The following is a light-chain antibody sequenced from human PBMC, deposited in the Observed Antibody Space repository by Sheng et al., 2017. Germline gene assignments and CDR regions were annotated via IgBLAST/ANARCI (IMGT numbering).Light chain of an antibody. J-gene: IGKJ1*01. V-gene: IGKV1-5*03. CDR1: QSISSW. CDR3: QQYGSSFGT. Sequence: DIQMTQSPSTLSAFVGDRVTITCRASQSISSWLAWYQQKPGKAPKLLIYKASISHTGVPSRFSGSGSGTEFTLTISGLQPDDFATYYCQQYGSSFGTFGQGTKVEIK. CDR2: KAS.